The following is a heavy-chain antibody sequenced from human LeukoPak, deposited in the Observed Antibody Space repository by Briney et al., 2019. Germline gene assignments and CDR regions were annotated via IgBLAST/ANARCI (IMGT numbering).Heavy chain of an antibody. Sequence: GASVKVSCKASGYTFTGYYMHWVRQAPGQGLEWMGWINPNSGGTNYAQKFQGRVTMTRDTSISTAYMELSGLRSDDTAVYYCARSRISYYYDSSGYYYDQGPFDYWGQGTLVTVSS. CDR3: ARSRISYYYDSSGYYYDQGPFDY. V-gene: IGHV1-2*02. J-gene: IGHJ4*02. D-gene: IGHD3-22*01. CDR1: GYTFTGYY. CDR2: INPNSGGT.